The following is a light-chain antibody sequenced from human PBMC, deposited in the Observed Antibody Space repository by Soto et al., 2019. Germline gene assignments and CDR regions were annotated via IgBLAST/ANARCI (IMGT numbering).Light chain of an antibody. V-gene: IGKV1-39*01. Sequence: EIQLTQSPSSLSASVGDTVTVTCRASQTISDHLNWYQQKPGKAPNLLIWTASNLESGVPSRFSGRGSGTDFTLTISSLQPEDLATYYCQQSHRKPYTFGQGTKLEI. J-gene: IGKJ2*01. CDR3: QQSHRKPYT. CDR2: TAS. CDR1: QTISDH.